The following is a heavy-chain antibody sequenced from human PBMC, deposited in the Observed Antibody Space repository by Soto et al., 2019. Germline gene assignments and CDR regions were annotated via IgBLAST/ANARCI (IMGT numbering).Heavy chain of an antibody. Sequence: ASVKVSCKASGYTFTRYGISWGRQAPGQGLEWMGWISGYNGDTNYAQKFQDRVSMTIDTFTGTAYMELMSLTSDYTAIYYCAKNGQPPYYYYGLDVWGQGTKVTVSS. CDR2: ISGYNGDT. CDR1: GYTFTRYG. V-gene: IGHV1-18*01. D-gene: IGHD1-1*01. J-gene: IGHJ6*02. CDR3: AKNGQPPYYYYGLDV.